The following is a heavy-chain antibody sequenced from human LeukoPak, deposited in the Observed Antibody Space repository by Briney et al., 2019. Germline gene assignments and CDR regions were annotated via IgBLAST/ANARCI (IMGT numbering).Heavy chain of an antibody. CDR1: GGSIFSYY. D-gene: IGHD2-21*01. CDR3: ARHLNNCGDDCYIFDY. V-gene: IGHV4-59*08. Sequence: SETLSLTCTVSGGSIFSYYWSWIRQPPGKGLEWMGYIYYSGSTNYNPSLKSRVTISVDTSKNQYSLRVSSVTAADTAVYYCARHLNNCGDDCYIFDYWGQGTLVTVSS. CDR2: IYYSGST. J-gene: IGHJ4*02.